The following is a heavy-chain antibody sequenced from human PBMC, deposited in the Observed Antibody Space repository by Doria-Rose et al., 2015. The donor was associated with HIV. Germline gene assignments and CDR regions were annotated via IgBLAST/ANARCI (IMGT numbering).Heavy chain of an antibody. CDR2: SFTDDER. D-gene: IGHD6-13*01. J-gene: IGHJ4*02. CDR1: GVSLSSPGMG. V-gene: IGHV2-26*01. Sequence: QVTLKESGPVLVKPTETLTLTCTVSGVSLSSPGMGVSWIRQPPGKALEWLANSFTDDERSYIPSLKSRLTISRGTSKSQVVLTMTDMDPVDTATYYCARIKSSRWYHKYYFDFWGQGTLVIVSA. CDR3: ARIKSSRWYHKYYFDF.